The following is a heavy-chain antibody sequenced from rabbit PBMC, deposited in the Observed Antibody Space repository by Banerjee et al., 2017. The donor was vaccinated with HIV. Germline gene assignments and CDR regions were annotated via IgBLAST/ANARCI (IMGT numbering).Heavy chain of an antibody. CDR1: GFSFSDNYC. V-gene: IGHV1S45*01. CDR3: ARWGIGVYGTYGTSNL. D-gene: IGHD5-1*01. J-gene: IGHJ4*01. CDR2: IYAGSGSTT. Sequence: QEQLVESGGDLVKPGASLTLTCTASGFSFSDNYCMCWVRQAPGKGLEWIACIYAGSGSTTSYASWAKGRFTISKTSSTTVTLQMTSLTAADTATYFCARWGIGVYGTYGTSNLWGPGTLVTVS.